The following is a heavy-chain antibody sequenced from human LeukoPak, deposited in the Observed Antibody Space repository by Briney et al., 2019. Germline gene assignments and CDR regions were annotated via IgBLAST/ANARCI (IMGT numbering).Heavy chain of an antibody. CDR2: IYPGASDT. V-gene: IGHV5-51*01. CDR1: GYSFTSYW. J-gene: IGHJ4*02. CDR3: ARQEFLGSRIDY. Sequence: ESLKISCKGSGYSFTSYWRGWVRQMPGKGLDWMGIIYPGASDTRYSPSFQGQVTISADKSISTAYLQWSSLKASDTAMYYCARQEFLGSRIDYWGQGTLVTVSS. D-gene: IGHD2-2*01.